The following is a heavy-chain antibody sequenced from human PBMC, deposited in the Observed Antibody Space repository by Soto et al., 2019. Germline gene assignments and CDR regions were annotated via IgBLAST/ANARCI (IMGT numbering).Heavy chain of an antibody. CDR1: GFTFSSYA. D-gene: IGHD2-15*01. J-gene: IGHJ6*02. Sequence: GGSLRLSCASSGFTFSSYAMHWVRQAPGKGLEWVAVISYDGSNKYYADSVKGRFTISRDNSKNTLYLQMNSLRAEDTAVYYCARAGYLYGMDVWGQGTTVTVSS. CDR3: ARAGYLYGMDV. V-gene: IGHV3-30-3*01. CDR2: ISYDGSNK.